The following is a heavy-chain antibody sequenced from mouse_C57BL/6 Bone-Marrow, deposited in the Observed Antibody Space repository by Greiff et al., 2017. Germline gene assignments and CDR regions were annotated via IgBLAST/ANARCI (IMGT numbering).Heavy chain of an antibody. D-gene: IGHD2-4*01. J-gene: IGHJ1*03. CDR2: IYPGSGST. Sequence: VQLQQPGAELVKPGASVRMSCKASGYTFTSYWITWVKQRPGQGLEWIGDIYPGSGSTNYNEKFKSKATLTVDTSSSTAYMQLSSLTSEDSAVYYCAREDYDYGVYWYFDVGGTGTTVTGSS. CDR3: AREDYDYGVYWYFDV. V-gene: IGHV1-55*01. CDR1: GYTFTSYW.